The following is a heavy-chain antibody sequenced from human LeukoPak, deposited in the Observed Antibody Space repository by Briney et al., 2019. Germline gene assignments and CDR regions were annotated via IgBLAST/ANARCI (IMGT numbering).Heavy chain of an antibody. CDR2: ISYDGSNK. CDR3: AKPLLSEFYWYFDL. D-gene: IGHD1-26*01. Sequence: PGGSLRLSCAASGFTFSSYAMSWVRQAPGKGLEWVAVISYDGSNKYYADSVKGRFTISRDNSKNTLYLQMNSLRAEDTAVYYCAKPLLSEFYWYFDLWGRGTLVTVSS. J-gene: IGHJ2*01. V-gene: IGHV3-30-3*02. CDR1: GFTFSSYA.